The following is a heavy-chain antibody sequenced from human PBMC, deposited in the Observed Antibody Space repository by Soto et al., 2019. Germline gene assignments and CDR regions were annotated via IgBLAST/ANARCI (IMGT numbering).Heavy chain of an antibody. CDR1: RFTFSSYS. CDR3: ARVAYDSSGYDAFDI. Sequence: GGSLRLSCAASRFTFSSYSMNWVRQAPGKGLEWVSYISSSSSTIYYADSVKGRFTISRDNAKNSLYLQMNSLRDEDTAVYYCARVAYDSSGYDAFDIWGQGTMVTVSS. J-gene: IGHJ3*02. D-gene: IGHD3-22*01. V-gene: IGHV3-48*02. CDR2: ISSSSSTI.